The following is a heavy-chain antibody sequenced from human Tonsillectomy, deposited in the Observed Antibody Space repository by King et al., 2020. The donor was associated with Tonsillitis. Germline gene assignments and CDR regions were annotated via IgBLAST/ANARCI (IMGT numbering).Heavy chain of an antibody. V-gene: IGHV3-7*03. CDR2: IKQDGSEK. D-gene: IGHD2-15*01. CDR1: GFTFSSYW. CDR3: ASADSRAAAGIYHFDH. Sequence: VQLVESGGGLVQPGGSLRLSCAASGFTFSSYWMSWVRQAPGKGLEWVANIKQDGSEKHYVDSVKGRFTISRDNTKNSLYLQMNSLRAEDTAVYYCASADSRAAAGIYHFDHGAQGTLVSVSS. J-gene: IGHJ4*02.